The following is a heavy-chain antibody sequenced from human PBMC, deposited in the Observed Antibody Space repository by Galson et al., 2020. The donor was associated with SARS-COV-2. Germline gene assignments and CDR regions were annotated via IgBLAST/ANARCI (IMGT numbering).Heavy chain of an antibody. J-gene: IGHJ5*02. V-gene: IGHV1-18*01. CDR2: ISAYNGNT. CDR3: ARTGYSSSWYGNWVDP. Sequence: ASVKVSCKASGYTFTSYGISWVRQAPGQGLEWMGWISAYNGNTNYAQKLQGRVTMTTDTSTSTAYMELRSLRSDDTAVYYCARTGYSSSWYGNWVDPWGQGTLVTVSS. CDR1: GYTFTSYG. D-gene: IGHD6-13*01.